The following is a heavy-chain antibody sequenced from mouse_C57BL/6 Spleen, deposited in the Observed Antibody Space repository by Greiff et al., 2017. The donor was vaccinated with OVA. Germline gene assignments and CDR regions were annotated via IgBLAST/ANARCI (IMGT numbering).Heavy chain of an antibody. D-gene: IGHD3-2*02. CDR2: IYPGGGYT. CDR1: GYTFTNYW. CDR3: ARGGDSSGYYFDY. Sequence: VQLQESGAELVRPGTSVKMSCKASGYTFTNYWIGWAKQRPGHGLEWIGDIYPGGGYTNYNEKFKGKATLTADKSSSTAYMQFSSLTSEDSAIYYCARGGDSSGYYFDYWGQGTTLTVSS. J-gene: IGHJ2*01. V-gene: IGHV1-63*01.